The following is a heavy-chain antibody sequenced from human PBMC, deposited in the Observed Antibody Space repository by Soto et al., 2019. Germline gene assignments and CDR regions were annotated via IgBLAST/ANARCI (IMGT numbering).Heavy chain of an antibody. CDR1: GGSISSGGYY. CDR2: IYYSVTT. D-gene: IGHD2-15*01. J-gene: IGHJ4*02. Sequence: QVQLQESGPGLVKPSQILSLTCTVSGGSISSGGYYWSWIRQHPGKSLEWIGYIYYSVTTYYNPSLNSRVTISVDTSKNPFSLKLSSVTAGDTAVYYCARLTQGYCSGGSCASPPRTFDFWGQGTLVTVSS. V-gene: IGHV4-31*03. CDR3: ARLTQGYCSGGSCASPPRTFDF.